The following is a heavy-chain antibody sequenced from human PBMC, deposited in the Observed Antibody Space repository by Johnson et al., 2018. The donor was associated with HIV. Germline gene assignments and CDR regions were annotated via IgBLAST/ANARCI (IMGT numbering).Heavy chain of an antibody. D-gene: IGHD3-16*01. CDR2: TNSDGSTT. V-gene: IGHV3-74*01. CDR1: GLIFSRSW. J-gene: IGHJ3*02. Sequence: VQLVEPGGGLVQPGGSLRLSCAASGLIFSRSWIHWVRQAPGKGLVWVSRTNSDGSTTNYADSVKGRFTISRDKAKNTVHLQMNSLSAEDTAVYYCAREWGVITCGGVIPRNAFDIWGQGTMVTVSS. CDR3: AREWGVITCGGVIPRNAFDI.